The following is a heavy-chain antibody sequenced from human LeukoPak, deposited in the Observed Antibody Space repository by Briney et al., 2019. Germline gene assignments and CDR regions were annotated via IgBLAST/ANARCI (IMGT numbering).Heavy chain of an antibody. J-gene: IGHJ4*02. CDR3: AKQEMATMGVDY. Sequence: GGSLRLSCAASGFTFSSYGMHWVRQAPGKGLEWVAVISYDGSNKYYADSVKGRFTISRDNSKNTLYLQMNSLRAEDTAVYYCAKQEMATMGVDYWGQGTLVTVSS. CDR2: ISYDGSNK. D-gene: IGHD5-24*01. CDR1: GFTFSSYG. V-gene: IGHV3-30*18.